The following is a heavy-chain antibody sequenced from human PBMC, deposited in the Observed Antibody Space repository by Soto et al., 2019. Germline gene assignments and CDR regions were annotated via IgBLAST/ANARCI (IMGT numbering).Heavy chain of an antibody. J-gene: IGHJ4*02. D-gene: IGHD3-16*02. CDR3: ARVVITFGGVIAKDY. CDR1: GYTFTSYG. CDR2: ISAYNGNT. V-gene: IGHV1-18*01. Sequence: ASVKVSCKASGYTFTSYGISWVRQAPGQGLEWMGWISAYNGNTNYAQKLQGRVTMTTDTSTSTAYMELRSLRSDDTAVYYCARVVITFGGVIAKDYWGQGTLVTVSS.